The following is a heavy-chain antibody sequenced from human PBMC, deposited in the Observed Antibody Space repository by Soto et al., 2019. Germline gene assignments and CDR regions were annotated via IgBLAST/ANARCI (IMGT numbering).Heavy chain of an antibody. J-gene: IGHJ6*02. V-gene: IGHV1-2*04. CDR1: GYTFTGYY. D-gene: IGHD6-25*01. CDR2: INPHSGGT. CDR3: ARSSAPYGMDV. Sequence: QVQLVQSGAEVKKPGASVKVSCKASGYTFTGYYMHWVRQAPGQGLEWMGWINPHSGGTNYAQKFQGWVTMTRDTANSTADMELSRLRSDDTAVYYGARSSAPYGMDVWGQGTTVTVSS.